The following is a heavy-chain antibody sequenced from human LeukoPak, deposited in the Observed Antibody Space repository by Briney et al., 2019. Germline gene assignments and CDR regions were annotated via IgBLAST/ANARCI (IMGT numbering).Heavy chain of an antibody. V-gene: IGHV4-30-2*01. J-gene: IGHJ5*02. CDR2: INHSGST. D-gene: IGHD2-2*02. CDR1: GGSISSGGYY. Sequence: SQTLSLTCTVSGGSISSGGYYWSWIRQPPGKGLEWIGEINHSGSTNYNPSLKSRVTISVDTSKNQFSLKLSSVTAADTAVYYCARGGVYCSSTSCYIDWFDPWGQGTLVTVSS. CDR3: ARGGVYCSSTSCYIDWFDP.